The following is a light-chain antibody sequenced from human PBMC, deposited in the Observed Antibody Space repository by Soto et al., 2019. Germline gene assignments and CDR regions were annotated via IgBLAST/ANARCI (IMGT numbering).Light chain of an antibody. V-gene: IGKV3-20*01. CDR1: QSVSSSY. CDR3: QQYGSSPLIP. CDR2: GAS. J-gene: IGKJ5*01. Sequence: EKMLTNSLCTLSLNKRERATLSCRASQSVSSSYLAWYQQKPGQAPRLLIYGASSRATGIPDRFSGSGSGTDFTLTISRLEPEDFAVYYCQQYGSSPLIPFCHGTRLEIK.